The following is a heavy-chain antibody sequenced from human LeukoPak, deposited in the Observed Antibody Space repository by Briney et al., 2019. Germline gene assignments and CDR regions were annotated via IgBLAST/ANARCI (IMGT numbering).Heavy chain of an antibody. J-gene: IGHJ4*02. CDR2: IYYSGST. CDR3: ARAVAVTTLLHYFDY. Sequence: RPSQTLSLTCTVSGGSISSGDYYWSWIRQPPGKGLEGIGYIYYSGSTNYNPSLKSRVTISVDTSKNQFSLKLSSVTAADTAVYYCARAVAVTTLLHYFDYWGQGTLVTVSS. CDR1: GGSISSGDYY. D-gene: IGHD4-11*01. V-gene: IGHV4-61*08.